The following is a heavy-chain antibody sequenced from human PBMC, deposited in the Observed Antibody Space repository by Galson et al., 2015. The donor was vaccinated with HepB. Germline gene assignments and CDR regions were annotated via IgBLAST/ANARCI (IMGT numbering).Heavy chain of an antibody. J-gene: IGHJ4*02. V-gene: IGHV3-48*02. CDR1: GFTFSSYS. D-gene: IGHD3-10*01. CDR2: ISSSSGIR. Sequence: SLRLSCAASGFTFSSYSMNWVRQAPGKGLEWVSYISSSSGIRYYADSVKGRFTISRDNGNNSLHLHMDSLRDEDTAVYYCVRDYQYQSGSGHYAFGYWGQGTLVAVSS. CDR3: VRDYQYQSGSGHYAFGY.